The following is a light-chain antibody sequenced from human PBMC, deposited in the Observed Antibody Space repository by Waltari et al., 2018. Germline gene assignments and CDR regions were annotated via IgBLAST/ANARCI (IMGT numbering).Light chain of an antibody. CDR2: GKN. Sequence: SSELTQDPAVSVALGQTVRITCQGDSLRSYYASWYQQKPGQAPVLVIYGKNNRPSGIPDRISGSTSGNTASLTISGAQAEDEADYYCNSRDSSGNHVLFGGGTKLTVL. CDR3: NSRDSSGNHVL. CDR1: SLRSYY. V-gene: IGLV3-19*01. J-gene: IGLJ2*01.